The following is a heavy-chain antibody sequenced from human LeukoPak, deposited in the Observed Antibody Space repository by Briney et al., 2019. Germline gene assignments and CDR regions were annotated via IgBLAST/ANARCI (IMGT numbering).Heavy chain of an antibody. CDR2: IKQDGSEK. Sequence: GGSLRLSCAASAFTFSNYWMNWVRQAPGKGLEWVANIKQDGSEKFYVDSVKGRFTISRDNAKNSLYLQMSSLRAGDTAVYYCARAISSGYYNLYFDSWGQGALVTVSS. CDR3: ARAISSGYYNLYFDS. CDR1: AFTFSNYW. J-gene: IGHJ4*02. V-gene: IGHV3-7*03. D-gene: IGHD3-3*01.